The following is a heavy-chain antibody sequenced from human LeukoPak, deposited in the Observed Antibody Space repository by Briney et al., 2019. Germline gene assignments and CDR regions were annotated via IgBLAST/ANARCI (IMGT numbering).Heavy chain of an antibody. CDR3: AKARGPYSSGPFDY. CDR2: ISGSGGST. D-gene: IGHD6-19*01. CDR1: GFTFSSYG. V-gene: IGHV3-23*01. Sequence: QPGGSLRLSCAASGFTFSSYGMHWVRQAPGKGLEWVSAISGSGGSTYYADSVKGRFTISRDNSKNTLYLQMNSLRAEDTAVYYCAKARGPYSSGPFDYWGQGTLVTVSS. J-gene: IGHJ4*02.